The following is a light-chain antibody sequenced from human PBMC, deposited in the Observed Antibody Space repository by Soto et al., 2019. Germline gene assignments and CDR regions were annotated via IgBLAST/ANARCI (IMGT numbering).Light chain of an antibody. J-gene: IGKJ4*01. V-gene: IGKV3-20*01. CDR2: GAS. CDR1: QSVSSSY. CDR3: QQYGSSPLT. Sequence: EIVFTQSPGTLSLSPGERATLSCRASQSVSSSYLAWYQQKPGQAPRLLIYGASSRDTGIPDRFSGSGSGTDFTLTISRLEPEDFKVYYCQQYGSSPLTFGGGTKVDIK.